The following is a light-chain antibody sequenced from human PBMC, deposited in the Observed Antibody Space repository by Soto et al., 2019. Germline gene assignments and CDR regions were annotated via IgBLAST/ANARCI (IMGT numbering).Light chain of an antibody. Sequence: QSVLTQPASVSGSPGQSITISCTGTGSDVGGYNYVSWFQQYPGKAPKLMIYDVNTRPSGVSNRFSGSKSGNTASLTISGLQAEDEADYYCSSYTTTDTDVFGTGTKLTVL. CDR2: DVN. CDR1: GSDVGGYNY. J-gene: IGLJ1*01. V-gene: IGLV2-14*01. CDR3: SSYTTTDTDV.